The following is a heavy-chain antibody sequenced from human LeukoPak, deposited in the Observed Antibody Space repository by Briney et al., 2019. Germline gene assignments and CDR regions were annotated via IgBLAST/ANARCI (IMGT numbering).Heavy chain of an antibody. D-gene: IGHD2-2*01. V-gene: IGHV3-30*02. CDR3: ARGGYCSITSCNLLDP. Sequence: GGSLRLSCAAAGFSFSSHGMYWVRQAPGKGLEWLAFIRFNGTFTYYGDSVKGRFTISRDNAKNSLYLQMNSLRAEDTAVYYCARGGYCSITSCNLLDPWGQGTLVTVSA. CDR2: IRFNGTFT. CDR1: GFSFSSHG. J-gene: IGHJ5*02.